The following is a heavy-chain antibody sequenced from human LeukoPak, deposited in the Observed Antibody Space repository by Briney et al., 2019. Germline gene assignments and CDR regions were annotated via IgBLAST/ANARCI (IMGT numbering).Heavy chain of an antibody. V-gene: IGHV4-34*01. D-gene: IGHD1-26*01. J-gene: IGHJ4*02. CDR3: ASTWELPFDY. CDR2: INHSGST. CDR1: GGSFSGYY. Sequence: SETLPLTCAVYGGSFSGYYWSWIRQPPGKGLEWIGEINHSGSTNYNPSLKSRVTISVDTSKNQFSLKLSSVTAADTAVYYCASTWELPFDYWGQGTLVTVSS.